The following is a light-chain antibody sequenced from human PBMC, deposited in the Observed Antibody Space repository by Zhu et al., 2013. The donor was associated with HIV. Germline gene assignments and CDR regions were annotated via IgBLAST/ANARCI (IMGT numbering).Light chain of an antibody. J-gene: IGKJ1*01. CDR3: QQYGSSPWT. CDR1: QSVRSN. V-gene: IGKV3-20*01. CDR2: GAS. Sequence: DILMTQFPATLSVSPGERATVFCRASQSVRSNLAWYQQKPGQAPRLLIYGASSRATGIPDRFSGSGSGTDFTLTISRLEPEDFAVYYCQQYGSSPWTFGQGTKVEIK.